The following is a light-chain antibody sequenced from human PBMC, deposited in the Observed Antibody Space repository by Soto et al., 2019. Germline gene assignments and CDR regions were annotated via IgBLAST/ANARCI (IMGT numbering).Light chain of an antibody. CDR3: LLYDGGTWV. V-gene: IGLV7-43*01. CDR1: TGAVTSGYY. J-gene: IGLJ3*02. Sequence: QIVVTQEPSVTVSPGGTVTLTCASSTGAVTSGYYPNWFQQKRGQPPRTLIYSTSNKQSWTPARFSGSLLGGKAALTLSGVQPEDEADYYCLLYDGGTWVLGGGTKLTVL. CDR2: STS.